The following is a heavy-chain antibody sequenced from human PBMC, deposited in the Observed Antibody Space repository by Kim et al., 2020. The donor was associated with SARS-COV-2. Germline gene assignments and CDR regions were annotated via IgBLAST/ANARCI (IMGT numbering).Heavy chain of an antibody. CDR2: VFTSGIT. V-gene: IGHV4-61*02. D-gene: IGHD4-17*01. CDR1: GGSINSGSYY. Sequence: SETLSLTCTVPGGSINSGSYYWTWIRQPAGKGLEWIGRVFTSGITYYNPSLKTRLTISVHTSENRFSLRLTSVTAADTAVYYCARGDTVTTYAFDIWGQGTMVTVSS. J-gene: IGHJ3*02. CDR3: ARGDTVTTYAFDI.